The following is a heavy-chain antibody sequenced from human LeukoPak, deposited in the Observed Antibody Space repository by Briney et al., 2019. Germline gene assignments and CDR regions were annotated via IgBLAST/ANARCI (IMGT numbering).Heavy chain of an antibody. CDR2: INPSGGRT. CDR1: GDTFTSDY. J-gene: IGHJ4*02. Sequence: ASLKVSCEAFGDTFTSDYMHWVRQAPGQGLVWVGIINPSGGRTSYTQKFQGRVNMTRDTSTSTVYMELSSLSSEDTAVYYCARAYYDILTGYPTPLCYWGQGTLVTVSS. D-gene: IGHD3-9*01. V-gene: IGHV1-46*03. CDR3: ARAYYDILTGYPTPLCY.